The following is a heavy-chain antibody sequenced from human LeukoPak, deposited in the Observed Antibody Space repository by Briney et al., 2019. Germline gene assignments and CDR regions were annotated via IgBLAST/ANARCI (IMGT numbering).Heavy chain of an antibody. CDR2: ISSSSSYI. CDR1: GFTFSSYS. V-gene: IGHV3-21*01. J-gene: IGHJ6*02. D-gene: IGHD3-10*01. CDR3: ARDQGVPSTGYYYGMDV. Sequence: GGSLRLSCAASGFTFSSYSMNWVRQAPGKGLEWVSSISSSSSYIYYAGSVKGRFTISRDNAKNSLYLQMNSLRAEDTAVYYCARDQGVPSTGYYYGMDVWGQGTTVTVSS.